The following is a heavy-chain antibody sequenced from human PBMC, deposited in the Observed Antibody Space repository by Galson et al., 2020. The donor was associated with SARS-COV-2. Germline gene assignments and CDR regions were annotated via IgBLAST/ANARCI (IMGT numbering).Heavy chain of an antibody. J-gene: IGHJ5*02. V-gene: IGHV3-30*18. D-gene: IGHD2-2*01. Sequence: GESLKISCAASGFTFSSYGVHWVRQAPGKGLEWVAVISYNGRDIFYADSVKGRVTISRDNSKNSLYLQINSLRPEDTAIYYCAKDGRDCSSVDCTRYSLMNVFDPWGQGTVVTVSS. CDR3: AKDGRDCSSVDCTRYSLMNVFDP. CDR2: ISYNGRDI. CDR1: GFTFSSYG.